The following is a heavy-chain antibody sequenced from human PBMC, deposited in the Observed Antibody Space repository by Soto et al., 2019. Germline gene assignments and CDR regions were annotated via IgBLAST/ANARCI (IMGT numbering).Heavy chain of an antibody. CDR2: ISGSGGST. Sequence: EVQLLESGGGLVQPGGSLRLSCAASGFTFSSFAMSWVRQAPGKGLEWVSAISGSGGSTYYADSVKGRFTISRDNSKNTLYLQMNSLRAEDTAVYYCAKDLGSSHHFDYWGQGTLVTVSS. D-gene: IGHD6-6*01. CDR3: AKDLGSSHHFDY. V-gene: IGHV3-23*01. CDR1: GFTFSSFA. J-gene: IGHJ4*02.